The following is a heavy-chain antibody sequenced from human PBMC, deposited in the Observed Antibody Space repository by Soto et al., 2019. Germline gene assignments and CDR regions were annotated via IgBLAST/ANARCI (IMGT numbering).Heavy chain of an antibody. D-gene: IGHD1-7*01. V-gene: IGHV3-23*01. CDR3: AKSAGTTVPYGMDV. CDR2: ISASGGST. J-gene: IGHJ6*02. Sequence: EVQLLESGGGLVQPGGSLRLSCAASGFTFSSYAMNWVRQAPGRGLEWVSAISASGGSTYYADSVKGRFTISRDNSKNTLYVQVNSLRAEDTAVYYCAKSAGTTVPYGMDVWGQGTTVTVSS. CDR1: GFTFSSYA.